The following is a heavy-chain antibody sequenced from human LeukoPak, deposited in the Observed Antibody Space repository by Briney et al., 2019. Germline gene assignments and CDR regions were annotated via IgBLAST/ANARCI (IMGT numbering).Heavy chain of an antibody. D-gene: IGHD6-13*01. CDR1: GFTFGDYA. J-gene: IGHJ6*03. Sequence: GGSLRLSCTASGFTFGDYAMSWVRQAPGKGLEWVGSIRSKAYGGTTEYAASVKGRFTISRDDSKSIAYLQMNSPETEETAVYYCTRAYTTSWYGYYMDVWGKGTTVTISS. V-gene: IGHV3-49*04. CDR2: IRSKAYGGTT. CDR3: TRAYTTSWYGYYMDV.